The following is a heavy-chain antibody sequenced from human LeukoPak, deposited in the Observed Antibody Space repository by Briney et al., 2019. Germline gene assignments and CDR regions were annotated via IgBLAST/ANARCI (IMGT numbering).Heavy chain of an antibody. J-gene: IGHJ3*02. CDR3: ARGHPYGDYLSEAFDI. V-gene: IGHV1-8*02. Sequence: ASVKVSCKASGYTFTSYDINWVRQATGQGLEWMGWMNPNSGNTGYAQKFQGRVTMTRNTSISTAYMELNSLRSEDTAVYYCARGHPYGDYLSEAFDIWGQGTMVTVSS. CDR1: GYTFTSYD. D-gene: IGHD4-17*01. CDR2: MNPNSGNT.